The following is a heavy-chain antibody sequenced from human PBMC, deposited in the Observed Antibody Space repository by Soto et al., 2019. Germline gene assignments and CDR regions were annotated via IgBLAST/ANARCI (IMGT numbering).Heavy chain of an antibody. CDR2: INHSGST. CDR3: ARGPGYGDYIFDY. V-gene: IGHV4-34*01. CDR1: GGSFSGYY. J-gene: IGHJ4*02. D-gene: IGHD4-17*01. Sequence: SETLSLTCAVYGGSFSGYYWSWIRQPPGKGLEWIGEINHSGSTNYNPSLKSRVTISVDTSKNQFSLELSAVTAADTVVYYCARGPGYGDYIFDYWGQGTLVTVSS.